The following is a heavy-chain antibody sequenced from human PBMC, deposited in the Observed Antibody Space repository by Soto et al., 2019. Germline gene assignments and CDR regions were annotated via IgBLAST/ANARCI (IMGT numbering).Heavy chain of an antibody. Sequence: EVQLLESGGGLEQPGGSLRLSCPASGFTFSNYAMSWVRQAPGKGLEWVSAISGSGGSTYYADSVKGRFTISRDNSKNTLYLQMNSLRAEDTAVYYCAKRGYCSGGNCYSLDYWGQGTLVTVSS. CDR2: ISGSGGST. V-gene: IGHV3-23*01. J-gene: IGHJ4*02. CDR3: AKRGYCSGGNCYSLDY. CDR1: GFTFSNYA. D-gene: IGHD2-15*01.